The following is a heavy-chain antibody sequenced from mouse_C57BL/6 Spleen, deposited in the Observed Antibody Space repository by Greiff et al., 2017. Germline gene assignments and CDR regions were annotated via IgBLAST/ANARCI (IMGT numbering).Heavy chain of an antibody. D-gene: IGHD4-1*01. CDR2: IDPSDSET. V-gene: IGHV1-52*01. CDR1: GYTFTSYW. Sequence: QVQLQQPGAELVRPGSSVKLSCKASGYTFTSYWMHWVKQSPIQGLEWIGNIDPSDSETHYNQKFKDKATLTVDKSSSTAYMQLSSLTSEDSAVYYCARGELGRPAYWGQGTLVTVSA. J-gene: IGHJ3*01. CDR3: ARGELGRPAY.